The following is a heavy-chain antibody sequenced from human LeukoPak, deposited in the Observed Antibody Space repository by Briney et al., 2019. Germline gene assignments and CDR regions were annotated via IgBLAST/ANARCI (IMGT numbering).Heavy chain of an antibody. CDR2: LHDSGYT. CDR3: ATIRGVLREDSVGDYYGPAAYFQD. Sequence: LRLSCAASGFTFSDSWMSWVRQAPGKGLECIGYLHDSGYTNYNPSLRGRVFMSPDTSKNQFSLKLSSVTAADTAVYFCATIRGVLREDSVGDYYGPAAYFQDWGPGTLVTVSS. CDR1: GFTFSDSW. D-gene: IGHD3-22*01. V-gene: IGHV4-34*09. J-gene: IGHJ1*01.